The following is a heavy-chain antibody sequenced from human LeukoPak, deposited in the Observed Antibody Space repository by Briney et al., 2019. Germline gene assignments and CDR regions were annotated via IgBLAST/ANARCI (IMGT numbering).Heavy chain of an antibody. D-gene: IGHD6-13*01. J-gene: IGHJ4*02. CDR3: ARLTGYYTSGWYYFDS. CDR2: ISPNSGAT. V-gene: IGHV3-48*02. Sequence: QPGGSLGLSCAVSGFTFRDYSMNWVRQAPGKGLEWLSFISPNSGATYYAESLKGRFTISRDNAKNSLYLQMNGLRDEDTAVYYCARLTGYYTSGWYYFDSWGQGTLVTVSS. CDR1: GFTFRDYS.